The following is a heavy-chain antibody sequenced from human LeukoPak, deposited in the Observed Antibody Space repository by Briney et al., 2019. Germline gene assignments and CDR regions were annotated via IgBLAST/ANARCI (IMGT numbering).Heavy chain of an antibody. CDR3: SREYFDWSRNYYYGMDV. CDR2: IWYDGSKK. Sequence: GGSLRLSCAASGFTFNNYGMHWVRQAPGKGLEWMALIWYDGSKKYYADSVKGRFTISRDNSKNTLYLQMNSLRVEDTAVYYCSREYFDWSRNYYYGMDVWGQGTTVTVSS. CDR1: GFTFNNYG. D-gene: IGHD3-9*01. V-gene: IGHV3-33*01. J-gene: IGHJ6*02.